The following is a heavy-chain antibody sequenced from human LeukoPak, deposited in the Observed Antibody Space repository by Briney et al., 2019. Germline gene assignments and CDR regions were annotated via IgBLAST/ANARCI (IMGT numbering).Heavy chain of an antibody. D-gene: IGHD1-26*01. CDR2: TYYRSKWYY. J-gene: IGHJ5*01. CDR1: GDSIYNDNTS. CDR3: ARGARGYYVSVFDS. Sequence: SQTLSLTCGISGDSIYNDNTSWNWIRQSPSRGLEWRGRTYYRSKWYYDYAVSVKDRITIYPDTSENQVSLQRNSVTPEDTAVYYCARGARGYYVSVFDSWGQGTLVTVSS. V-gene: IGHV6-1*01.